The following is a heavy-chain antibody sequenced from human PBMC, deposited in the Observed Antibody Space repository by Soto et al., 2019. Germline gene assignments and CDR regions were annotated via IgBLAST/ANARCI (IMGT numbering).Heavy chain of an antibody. CDR3: ASHGPDSGRPPFYY. CDR1: GGTFSSYT. J-gene: IGHJ4*02. D-gene: IGHD1-26*01. Sequence: QVQLVQSGAEVKKPGSSVKVSCKASGGTFSSYTISWVRQAPGQGLEWMGRIIPILGIANYAQKFQGRVTITADKSTSPPNWELSSLRSEHTAVYYWASHGPDSGRPPFYYWGQATLVTVSS. CDR2: IIPILGIA. V-gene: IGHV1-69*02.